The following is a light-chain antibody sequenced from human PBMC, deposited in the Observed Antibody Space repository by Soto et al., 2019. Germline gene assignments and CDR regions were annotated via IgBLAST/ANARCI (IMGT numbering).Light chain of an antibody. V-gene: IGKV1-5*01. Sequence: DIQMTQSPSTLSASVGDXVTITCRASQSIGSWLAWYQQKPGKAPKVLIYDASSLESGVPSRFSGSGSGTECTLTISSLQPDDFATYYCQQYNSYWRTLGQGTKVDIK. CDR3: QQYNSYWRT. J-gene: IGKJ1*01. CDR1: QSIGSW. CDR2: DAS.